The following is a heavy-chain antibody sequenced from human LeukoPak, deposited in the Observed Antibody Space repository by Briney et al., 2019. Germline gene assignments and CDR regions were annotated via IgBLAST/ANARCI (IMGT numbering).Heavy chain of an antibody. CDR3: ARGRSMIVVGLFDY. CDR1: GYTFTSYD. V-gene: IGHV1-8*01. J-gene: IGHJ4*02. D-gene: IGHD3-22*01. CDR2: MNPNNDNT. Sequence: ASVKVSCKASGYTFTSYDINWVRQATGQGLEWMGWMNPNNDNTGYAQKFQGRVTMTRNTSISTAYMELSSLRSEDTAVYYCARGRSMIVVGLFDYWGQGTLVTVSS.